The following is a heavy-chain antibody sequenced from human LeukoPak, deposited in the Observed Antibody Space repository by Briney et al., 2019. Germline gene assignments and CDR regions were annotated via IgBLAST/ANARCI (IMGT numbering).Heavy chain of an antibody. CDR3: VRHTGGKYSASAPFDS. Sequence: PSETLSLTCVVSGDSINSNQFYWGWVRQPPGKGLEWIGSIYYGGNTYFNPSLKSRVDISVDSSKGQFSLKLRSVTAADTALFFCVRHTGGKYSASAPFDSRGQGILVTVSS. CDR2: IYYGGNT. V-gene: IGHV4-39*01. J-gene: IGHJ4*02. D-gene: IGHD5-12*01. CDR1: GDSINSNQFY.